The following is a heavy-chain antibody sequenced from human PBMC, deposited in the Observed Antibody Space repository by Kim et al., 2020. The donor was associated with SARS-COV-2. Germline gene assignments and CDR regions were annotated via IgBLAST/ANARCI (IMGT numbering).Heavy chain of an antibody. CDR1: GFTFSNAW. J-gene: IGHJ4*02. D-gene: IGHD1-7*01. CDR3: TTPDWNYITDYFDY. Sequence: GGSLRLSCAASGFTFSNAWMSWVRQAPGKGLEWVGRIKSKTDGGTTDYAAPVKGRFTISRDDSKNTLYLQMNSLKTEDTAVYYCTTPDWNYITDYFDYWGQGTLVTVSS. V-gene: IGHV3-15*01. CDR2: IKSKTDGGTT.